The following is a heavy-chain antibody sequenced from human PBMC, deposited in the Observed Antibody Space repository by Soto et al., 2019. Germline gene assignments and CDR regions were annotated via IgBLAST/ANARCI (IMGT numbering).Heavy chain of an antibody. CDR1: GFAFNNYA. CDR3: AKDQLGYTKPFDY. D-gene: IGHD6-25*01. Sequence: GALRLSCAASGFAFNNYAMNWVRQAPGKGLEWVSAISGGGSSTYYADSVKGRFTVSRDNSKNTLYLQMISLRAEDTAVYYCAKDQLGYTKPFDYWGQGTLVTVSS. CDR2: ISGGGSST. J-gene: IGHJ4*02. V-gene: IGHV3-23*01.